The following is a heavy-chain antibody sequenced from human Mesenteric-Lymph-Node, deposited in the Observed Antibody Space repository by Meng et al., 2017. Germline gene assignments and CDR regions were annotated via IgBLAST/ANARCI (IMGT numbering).Heavy chain of an antibody. CDR3: AAATQKLWFLLGHLGLDY. D-gene: IGHD3-3*01. V-gene: IGHV1-8*01. Sequence: ASVKVSCKASGYTFTSYDINWVRQATGQGLEWMGWMNPNSGNTGYAQKFQGRVTMTRNTSISTAYMELSSLRSEDTAVYHCAAATQKLWFLLGHLGLDYWGQGTLVTVSS. J-gene: IGHJ4*02. CDR1: GYTFTSYD. CDR2: MNPNSGNT.